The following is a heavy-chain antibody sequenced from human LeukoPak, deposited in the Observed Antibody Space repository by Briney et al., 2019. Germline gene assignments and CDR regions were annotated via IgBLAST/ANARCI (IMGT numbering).Heavy chain of an antibody. Sequence: ASVKVSCKASGYTFTSYGISWVRQAPGQGLEWMGWISAYNGNTNYAQKLQGRVTMTTDTSTSTAYMELRSLRSDDTAVYYCATVTLRYFDWPSYYYYMDVWGKGTTVTVSS. D-gene: IGHD3-9*01. CDR2: ISAYNGNT. V-gene: IGHV1-18*01. CDR1: GYTFTSYG. CDR3: ATVTLRYFDWPSYYYYMDV. J-gene: IGHJ6*03.